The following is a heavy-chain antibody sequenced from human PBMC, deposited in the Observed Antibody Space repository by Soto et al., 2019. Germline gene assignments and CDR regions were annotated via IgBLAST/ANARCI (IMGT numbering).Heavy chain of an antibody. V-gene: IGHV1-2*02. CDR2: INPNSGGT. J-gene: IGHJ6*02. Sequence: ASVKVSCKASGYTFTGYYMHWVRQAPGQGLEWMGWINPNSGGTNYAQKFQGRVTMTRDTSISTAYMELSRLRSDDTAVYYCARGPLVLRFLEWFPLVYGMDVWGQGTTVTVSS. CDR1: GYTFTGYY. D-gene: IGHD3-3*01. CDR3: ARGPLVLRFLEWFPLVYGMDV.